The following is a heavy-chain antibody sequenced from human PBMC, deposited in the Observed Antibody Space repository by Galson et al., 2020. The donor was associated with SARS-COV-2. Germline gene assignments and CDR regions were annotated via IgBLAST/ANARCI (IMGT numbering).Heavy chain of an antibody. Sequence: GGSLRLSCAASGFTFSNAWMSWVRQAPGKGLEWVGRVKSKTDGGTTDYAATVKGRFIISRDDSKNTLYLQMDSLKTEDTAVYYCTWTTVTLQWDFWGQGTQVTVSS. CDR3: TWTTVTLQWDF. CDR2: VKSKTDGGTT. CDR1: GFTFSNAW. D-gene: IGHD4-17*01. V-gene: IGHV3-15*01. J-gene: IGHJ4*02.